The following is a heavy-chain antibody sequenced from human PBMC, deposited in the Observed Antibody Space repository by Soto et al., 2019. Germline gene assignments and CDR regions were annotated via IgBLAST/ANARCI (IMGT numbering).Heavy chain of an antibody. V-gene: IGHV3-23*01. CDR1: GFTFSSYA. J-gene: IGHJ4*02. D-gene: IGHD6-6*01. CDR3: VKDEYSSSTLFLDY. CDR2: ISGSGGST. Sequence: GGSLRLSCAASGFTFSSYAMSWVRQAPGKGLEWVSGISGSGGSTYYADSVKGRFTISRDNSKNTLYLQMNSLRVEDTAVYYCVKDEYSSSTLFLDYWGQGTLVTVSS.